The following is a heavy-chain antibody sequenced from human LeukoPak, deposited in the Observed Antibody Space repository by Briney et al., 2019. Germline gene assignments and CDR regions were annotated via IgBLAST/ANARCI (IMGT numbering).Heavy chain of an antibody. V-gene: IGHV4-59*08. CDR1: GDSISRYY. CDR2: IYYSGGT. CDR3: ARHVTISGPYDASDI. J-gene: IGHJ3*02. D-gene: IGHD5-24*01. Sequence: PSETLSLTCTVSGDSISRYYWSWIRQPPGKGLEWIGYIYYSGGTDYNPSLKSRVTISVDTSKNQFSLKLRSVTAAHTAVYYCARHVTISGPYDASDIWGQGTMVTVSP.